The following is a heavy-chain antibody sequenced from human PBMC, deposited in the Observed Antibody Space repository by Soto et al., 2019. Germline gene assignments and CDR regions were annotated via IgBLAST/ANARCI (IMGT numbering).Heavy chain of an antibody. Sequence: QVQLQESGPGLVKPSQTLSLTCTVSGGSISSGGYYWSWIRQHPGKGLEWIGYIYYSGSTYYNPSLKSRVTISVDTSKNQFSLKLSSVTAADTAVYYCAREPARRQYYDSSGYPPPNAFDIWGQGTMVTVSS. J-gene: IGHJ3*02. CDR1: GGSISSGGYY. CDR3: AREPARRQYYDSSGYPPPNAFDI. V-gene: IGHV4-31*03. CDR2: IYYSGST. D-gene: IGHD3-22*01.